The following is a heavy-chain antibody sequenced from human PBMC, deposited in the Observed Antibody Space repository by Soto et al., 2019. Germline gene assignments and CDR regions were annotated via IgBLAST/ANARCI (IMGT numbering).Heavy chain of an antibody. V-gene: IGHV3-30-3*01. CDR3: ARREVVPAAFYYYYYYGMDV. J-gene: IGHJ6*02. D-gene: IGHD2-2*01. Sequence: GGSLRLSCAASGFTFSSYAMHWVRQAPGKGLEWVAVISYDGSNKYYADSVKGRFTISRDNSKNTLYLQMNSLRAEDTAVYYCARREVVPAAFYYYYYYGMDVWGQGTTVTVSS. CDR1: GFTFSSYA. CDR2: ISYDGSNK.